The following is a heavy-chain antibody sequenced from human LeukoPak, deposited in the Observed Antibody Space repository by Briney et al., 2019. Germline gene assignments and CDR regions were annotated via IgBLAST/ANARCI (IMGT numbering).Heavy chain of an antibody. Sequence: GGSLRLSCAASGFTFSSYAMSWVRQAPGKGLGWVSAISGSGGSTYYADSVKGRFTISRDNSKNTLYLQMNSLRAEDTAVYYCAKAPRLITTAYFDYWGQGTLVTVSS. J-gene: IGHJ4*02. CDR3: AKAPRLITTAYFDY. D-gene: IGHD1-1*01. V-gene: IGHV3-23*01. CDR1: GFTFSSYA. CDR2: ISGSGGST.